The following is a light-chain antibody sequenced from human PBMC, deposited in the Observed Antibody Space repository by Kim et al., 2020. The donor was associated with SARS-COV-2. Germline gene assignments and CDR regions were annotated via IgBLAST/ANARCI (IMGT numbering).Light chain of an antibody. Sequence: QSVLTQPPSVSGAPGQRVTFSCAGSSSNIGAGYGVNWYQQIPGTAPKLLISDTSNRPSGVPDRFSGSLSGTSASLVITGLQVDDEADYYCQSFDNSLTGVVFGGGTQLTVL. CDR1: SSNIGAGYG. CDR3: QSFDNSLTGVV. V-gene: IGLV1-40*01. J-gene: IGLJ2*01. CDR2: DTS.